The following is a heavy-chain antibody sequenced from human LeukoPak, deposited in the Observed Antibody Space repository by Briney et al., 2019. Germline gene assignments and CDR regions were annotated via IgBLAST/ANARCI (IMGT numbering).Heavy chain of an antibody. Sequence: PGGSLRLSCAASGFTFSNAWMSWVRQAPGKGLEWVGRIKSKTNGGTTDYAAPVKGRFTISRDDSKNTLYLQMNSLKTEDTAVYYCTTDPIAVAGTSVSLLLSAWGQGTLVTVSS. CDR3: TTDPIAVAGTSVSLLLSA. D-gene: IGHD6-19*01. V-gene: IGHV3-15*01. J-gene: IGHJ5*02. CDR2: IKSKTNGGTT. CDR1: GFTFSNAW.